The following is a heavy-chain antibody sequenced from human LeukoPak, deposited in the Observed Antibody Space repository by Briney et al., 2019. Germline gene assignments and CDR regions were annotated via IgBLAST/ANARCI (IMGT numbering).Heavy chain of an antibody. Sequence: TGGSLRLSCAASGFTFSSYSMNWVRQAPGKGLEWVSSISSSSSYIYYADSVKGRFTISRDNAKNSLYLQMNSLRAEDTAVYYCARVTPPVSNYDFWSGYYQADAFDIWGQGTMVTVSS. J-gene: IGHJ3*02. CDR3: ARVTPPVSNYDFWSGYYQADAFDI. CDR1: GFTFSSYS. D-gene: IGHD3-3*01. CDR2: ISSSSSYI. V-gene: IGHV3-21*01.